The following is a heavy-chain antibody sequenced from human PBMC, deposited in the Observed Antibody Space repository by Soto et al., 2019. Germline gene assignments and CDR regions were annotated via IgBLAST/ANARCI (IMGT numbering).Heavy chain of an antibody. Sequence: LPSAALDFNFVAYDMHRIRQATRKGLEWVAGLSYAGDTYYPGSVKGRFTVSRESAKNTLYLQMNSLRAEDTAVYYCALREMGCSGGSCYSLHYYYYYMDVWGKGTTVTVSS. CDR2: LSYAGDT. CDR3: ALREMGCSGGSCYSLHYYYYYMDV. V-gene: IGHV3-13*01. D-gene: IGHD2-15*01. CDR1: DFNFVAYD. J-gene: IGHJ6*03.